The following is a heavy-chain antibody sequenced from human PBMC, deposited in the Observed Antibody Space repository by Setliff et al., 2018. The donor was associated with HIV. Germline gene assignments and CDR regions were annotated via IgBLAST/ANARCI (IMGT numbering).Heavy chain of an antibody. D-gene: IGHD5-18*01. J-gene: IGHJ3*01. CDR3: AREWSYGAFDTFDV. V-gene: IGHV4-59*12. CDR1: GDGISSWQ. Sequence: ETLSLTCTVSGDGISSWQWSWIRQPPGKALEWIGYAYYSGSTNYNPSLKTRVTIMVDTSKNQFSLKLGSVTAADTAVYYCAREWSYGAFDTFDVWGQGTMVTVSS. CDR2: AYYSGST.